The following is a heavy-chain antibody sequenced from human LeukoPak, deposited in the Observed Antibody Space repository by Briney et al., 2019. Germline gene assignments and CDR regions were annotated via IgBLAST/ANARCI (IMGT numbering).Heavy chain of an antibody. V-gene: IGHV4-30-2*03. CDR1: GGSISSGGYS. J-gene: IGHJ3*02. CDR3: ARHAYDFWSGHDAFDI. D-gene: IGHD3-3*01. Sequence: SQTLSLTCAVSGGSISSGGYSWSWIRQPPGKGLEWIGSIYYSGSTYYNPSLKSRVTISVDTSKNQFSLKLSSVTAADTAVYYCARHAYDFWSGHDAFDIWGQGTMVTVSS. CDR2: IYYSGST.